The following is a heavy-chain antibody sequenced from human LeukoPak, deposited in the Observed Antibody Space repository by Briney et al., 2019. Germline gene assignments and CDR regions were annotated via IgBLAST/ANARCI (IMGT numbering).Heavy chain of an antibody. Sequence: PGGSLRLSCAASGFTFDDYGMSWVRQAPGKGLEWVSGINWNGGNTGYADSVKGRFTISRDNAKNSLYLQMNSLRAEDTALYYCARAAAAFAYYYYMDVWGKGTTVTVSS. D-gene: IGHD6-25*01. CDR2: INWNGGNT. V-gene: IGHV3-20*04. CDR1: GFTFDDYG. J-gene: IGHJ6*03. CDR3: ARAAAAFAYYYYMDV.